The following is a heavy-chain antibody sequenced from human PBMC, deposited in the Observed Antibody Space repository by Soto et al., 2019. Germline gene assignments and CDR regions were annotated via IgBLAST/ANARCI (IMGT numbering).Heavy chain of an antibody. Sequence: QVQLQQWGAGLLKPSETLSLTCAVYGGSFSGYYWSWIRQPPGKGLEWIGEINHSGSTNYNPSLKSRVTISVDTSKNQFSLNLSSVTAADTAVYYCASKRGYSSGWYYYGMDVWGQGTTVTVSS. CDR2: INHSGST. CDR3: ASKRGYSSGWYYYGMDV. J-gene: IGHJ6*02. CDR1: GGSFSGYY. D-gene: IGHD6-19*01. V-gene: IGHV4-34*01.